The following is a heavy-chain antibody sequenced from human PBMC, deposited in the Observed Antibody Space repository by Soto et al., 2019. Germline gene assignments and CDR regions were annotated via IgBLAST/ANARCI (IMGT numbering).Heavy chain of an antibody. CDR3: ASGVVRRVIVQYKSLFDY. CDR2: ITDRGST. D-gene: IGHD3-10*01. V-gene: IGHV4-34*01. CDR1: GGSFSGYY. Sequence: PSETLSLTCAVCGGSFSGYYWSWIRQYPGKGLEWIGEITDRGSTNYNQSLKIRVTITVDNSKKQFSLKMTSVTAAATAVYYCASGVVRRVIVQYKSLFDYWGLGTSVTVSS. J-gene: IGHJ4*02.